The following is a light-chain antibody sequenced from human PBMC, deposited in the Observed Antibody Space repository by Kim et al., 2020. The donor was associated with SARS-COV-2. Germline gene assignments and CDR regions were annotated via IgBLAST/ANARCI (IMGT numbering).Light chain of an antibody. Sequence: SVAPGQTASITCAGDRLGDKYACWYQQKRGQSPVLVIYQDSKRPSGIPERFSGSNSGNTATLTISGTQAMDEADYYCQAWDSSTEVFGTGTKVTVL. CDR2: QDS. CDR3: QAWDSSTEV. J-gene: IGLJ1*01. CDR1: RLGDKY. V-gene: IGLV3-1*01.